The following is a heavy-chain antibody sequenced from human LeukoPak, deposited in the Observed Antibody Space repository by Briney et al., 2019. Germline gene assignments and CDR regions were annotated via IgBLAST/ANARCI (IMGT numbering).Heavy chain of an antibody. CDR1: GGSISSYY. Sequence: PSETLSLTCTVSGGSISSYYWSWIRQPAGKGLEWIGRIYTSGSTNYNPSLKSRVTMSVDTSKNQFSLKLSSVTAADTAVYYCARERIVVGRKTSDAFDIWGQGTMVTVSS. V-gene: IGHV4-4*07. CDR3: ARERIVVGRKTSDAFDI. D-gene: IGHD2-15*01. CDR2: IYTSGST. J-gene: IGHJ3*02.